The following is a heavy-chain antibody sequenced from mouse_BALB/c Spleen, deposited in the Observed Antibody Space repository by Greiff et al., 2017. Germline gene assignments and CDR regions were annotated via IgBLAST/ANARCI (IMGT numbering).Heavy chain of an antibody. Sequence: VQLQQSGPELVKPGASVKMSCKASGYTFTSYVMHWVKQKPGQGLEWIGYINPYNDGTKYNEKFKGKATLTSDKSSSTAYMELSSLTSEDSAVYYCARFGPMITTGYAMDYWGQGTSVTVSS. CDR2: INPYNDGT. D-gene: IGHD2-4*01. CDR1: GYTFTSYV. CDR3: ARFGPMITTGYAMDY. V-gene: IGHV1-14*01. J-gene: IGHJ4*01.